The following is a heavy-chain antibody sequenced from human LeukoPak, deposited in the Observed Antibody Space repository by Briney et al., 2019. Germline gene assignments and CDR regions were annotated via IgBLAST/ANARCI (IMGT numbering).Heavy chain of an antibody. CDR3: GRKAGDCGGGSCYSIDY. CDR1: GGSFSSEA. J-gene: IGHJ4*02. V-gene: IGHV1-69*05. CDR2: IIPIFGAA. Sequence: ASVKVSCKAFGGSFSSEAISWVRQAPGQGLEWMGGIIPIFGAANYAQKFQGRVTITTGGSTRTAYMDVSSLRSEDTAVYYCGRKAGDCGGGSCYSIDYWGQGTLVTVSS. D-gene: IGHD2-15*01.